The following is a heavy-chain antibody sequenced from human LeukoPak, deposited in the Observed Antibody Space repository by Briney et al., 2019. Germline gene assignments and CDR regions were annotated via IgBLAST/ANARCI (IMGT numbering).Heavy chain of an antibody. V-gene: IGHV3-30*02. CDR1: GFTFSSYG. Sequence: PAGTLRLSCAASGFTFSSYGMHWVRQAPGKGLEWVAFIRYDGSNKYYADSVKGRFTISRVNSKNTLYLPMNSLRAEDTAVYYCASGQGTSSWGDPTPDAFDIWGQGTMVTVSS. CDR2: IRYDGSNK. J-gene: IGHJ3*02. D-gene: IGHD1-1*01. CDR3: ASGQGTSSWGDPTPDAFDI.